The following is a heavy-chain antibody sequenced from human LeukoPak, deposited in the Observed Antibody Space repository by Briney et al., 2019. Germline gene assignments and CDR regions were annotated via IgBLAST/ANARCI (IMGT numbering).Heavy chain of an antibody. V-gene: IGHV3-53*05. D-gene: IGHD6-19*01. CDR3: ARKDSSGWQSFDY. CDR2: IYSGGST. J-gene: IGHJ4*02. Sequence: GGSLRLSCAASGFTVSSNYMSWVRQAPGKGLEWVSVIYSGGSTYYADSVKGRFTISRDNSKNTLYLQMNSLRAEDTAVYYCARKDSSGWQSFDYWGQGTLVTVSS. CDR1: GFTVSSNY.